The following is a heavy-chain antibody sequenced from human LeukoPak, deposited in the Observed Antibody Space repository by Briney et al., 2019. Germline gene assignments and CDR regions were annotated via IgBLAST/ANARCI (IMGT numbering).Heavy chain of an antibody. CDR1: GFTFDDYA. Sequence: PGGSLRLSCAASGFTFDDYAMHWVRQAPGKGLEWVSGISWNSGSIGYADSVKGRFTISRDNAKNSLYLQMNSLRAEDTAVYYCARVGLLWFGESPGLDYWGQGILVTVSS. CDR3: ARVGLLWFGESPGLDY. J-gene: IGHJ4*02. V-gene: IGHV3-9*01. D-gene: IGHD3-10*01. CDR2: ISWNSGSI.